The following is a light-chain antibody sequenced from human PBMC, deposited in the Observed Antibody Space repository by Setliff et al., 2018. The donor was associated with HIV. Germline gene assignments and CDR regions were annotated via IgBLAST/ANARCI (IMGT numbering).Light chain of an antibody. J-gene: IGLJ2*01. CDR2: EVT. V-gene: IGLV2-14*02. CDR3: SSYTTSNTVV. CDR1: SSNIGSYNL. Sequence: QSVLTQPASVSGSPGQSITISCTGTSSNIGSYNLVSWYQQHPGKAPKLLIYEVTDRPAGVSNRFSGSKSGRTASLTISGLQADDEAYYYCSSYTTSNTVVFGGGTKVTVL.